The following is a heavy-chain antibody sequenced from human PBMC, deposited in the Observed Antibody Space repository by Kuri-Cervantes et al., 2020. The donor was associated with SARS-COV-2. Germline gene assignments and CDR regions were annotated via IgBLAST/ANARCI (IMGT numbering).Heavy chain of an antibody. D-gene: IGHD6-13*01. CDR2: FDPEDGET. Sequence: ASVKVSCKASGYTFTSYYMHWVRQAPGQGLEWMGGFDPEDGETIYAQKFQGRVTMTEDTSTDTAYMELSSLRSEDTAVYYCATGTGSSSPKMGGAFDYWGQGTRVTGSS. J-gene: IGHJ4*02. V-gene: IGHV1-24*01. CDR3: ATGTGSSSPKMGGAFDY. CDR1: GYTFTSYY.